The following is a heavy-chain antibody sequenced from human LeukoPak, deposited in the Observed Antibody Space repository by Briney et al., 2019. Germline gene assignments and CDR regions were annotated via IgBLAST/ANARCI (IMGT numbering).Heavy chain of an antibody. CDR1: GFXFNSYA. J-gene: IGHJ4*02. CDR3: AREDQQLPDY. V-gene: IGHV3-30-3*01. CDR2: ISKDGNNK. D-gene: IGHD2-2*01. Sequence: PGGSLRLSCTASGFXFNSYAMHWVRQSPGKGLEWVAVISKDGNNKYCVDSVRGRFTISRDNSKNTVYLQMSSLRPDDTAVYYCAREDQQLPDYWGQGTLVTVSS.